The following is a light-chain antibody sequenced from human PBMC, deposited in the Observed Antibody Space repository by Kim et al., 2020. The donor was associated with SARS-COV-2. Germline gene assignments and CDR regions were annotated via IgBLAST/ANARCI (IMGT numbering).Light chain of an antibody. Sequence: SPGQTARINCSGDALPKKYAYWYQRKSGQAPVLVIYEDSKRPSGIPERFSGSSSGTMATLTISGAQVEDEADYYCYSTDSSGYHRVFGGGTQLTVL. CDR1: ALPKKY. CDR3: YSTDSSGYHRV. V-gene: IGLV3-10*01. J-gene: IGLJ3*02. CDR2: EDS.